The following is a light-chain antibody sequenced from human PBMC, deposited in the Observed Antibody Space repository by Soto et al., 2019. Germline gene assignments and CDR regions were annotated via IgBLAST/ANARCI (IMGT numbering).Light chain of an antibody. V-gene: IGLV2-14*01. CDR3: SSYTCSTTYV. J-gene: IGLJ1*01. CDR2: DVS. Sequence: SALTQPASVTGSPGQSITISCNGTSSDVGAYNYVSWYQQHPGKAPKPVIYDVSNRPSGVSSRFSGSKSGNTASLTISGLQAEDEADYYCSSYTCSTTYVFGTGDQGHRP. CDR1: SSDVGAYNY.